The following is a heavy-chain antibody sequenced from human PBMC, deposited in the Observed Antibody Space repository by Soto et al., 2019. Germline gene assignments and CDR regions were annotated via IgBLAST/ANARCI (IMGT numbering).Heavy chain of an antibody. V-gene: IGHV3-11*01. CDR3: ARDSPPPEWLSNYYYYGMDV. CDR1: GFTFSDYY. D-gene: IGHD3-3*01. J-gene: IGHJ6*02. Sequence: GGSLRLSCAASGFTFSDYYMSWIRQAPGKGLEWVSYISSSGSTIYYADSVKGRFTISRDNAKNSLYLQMNSLRAEDTAVYYCARDSPPPEWLSNYYYYGMDVWGQGTTVTVSS. CDR2: ISSSGSTI.